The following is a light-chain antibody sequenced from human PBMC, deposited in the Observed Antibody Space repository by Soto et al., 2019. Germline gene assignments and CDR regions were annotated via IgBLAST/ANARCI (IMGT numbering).Light chain of an antibody. V-gene: IGKV1-5*03. Sequence: IQMTQSPSTLSGSVGGRVTITFRARQTISGWLAWYQQKPGKAPKLLIYKASTLKSGVPSRFSGSGSGTEFTLTISSLQPDDFATYYCQHYNSYSEAFGQGTKVDI. CDR2: KAS. CDR1: QTISGW. CDR3: QHYNSYSEA. J-gene: IGKJ1*01.